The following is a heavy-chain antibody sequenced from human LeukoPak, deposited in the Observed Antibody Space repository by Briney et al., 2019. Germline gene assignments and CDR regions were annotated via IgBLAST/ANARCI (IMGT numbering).Heavy chain of an antibody. J-gene: IGHJ4*02. V-gene: IGHV3-74*01. Sequence: GGTLRLSCAASGFTFSSKTYRMHWVRQAPGKGLVWESRINYDGTSTNYADDVKGRFTISRDNARDTLYLQMNSRRAEDTAVYYCARHTTDRPNLIDHWGQGPLVTVSS. CDR2: INYDGTST. D-gene: IGHD6-6*01. CDR1: GFTFSSKTYR. CDR3: ARHTTDRPNLIDH.